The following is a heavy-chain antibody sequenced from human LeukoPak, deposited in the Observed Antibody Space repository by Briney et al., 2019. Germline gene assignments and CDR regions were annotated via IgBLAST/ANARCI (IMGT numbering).Heavy chain of an antibody. D-gene: IGHD1-26*01. J-gene: IGHJ4*02. CDR3: ARGSGGSYYQVYFDY. CDR1: GYTFTSYG. V-gene: IGHV1-18*01. Sequence: ASVKVSCKASGYTFTSYGISWVRQAPGQGLEWMGWISAYNGNTNYAQKLQGRVTMTTDTSTSTAYMELRSLRSEDTAVYYCARGSGGSYYQVYFDYWGQGTLVTVSS. CDR2: ISAYNGNT.